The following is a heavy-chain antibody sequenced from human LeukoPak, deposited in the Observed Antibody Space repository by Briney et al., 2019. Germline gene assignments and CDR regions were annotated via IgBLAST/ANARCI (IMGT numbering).Heavy chain of an antibody. Sequence: SETLSLTCAVYGGSFSGYYWSWIRHPPGKGLEWIGKICRSGNTNYNPSLKSRVTISVDTSKNQFSLKLSSVTAADTGVYYCARGGPSELDPWGQGTLVTVSS. CDR3: ARGGPSELDP. D-gene: IGHD1-14*01. J-gene: IGHJ5*02. V-gene: IGHV4-34*01. CDR2: ICRSGNT. CDR1: GGSFSGYY.